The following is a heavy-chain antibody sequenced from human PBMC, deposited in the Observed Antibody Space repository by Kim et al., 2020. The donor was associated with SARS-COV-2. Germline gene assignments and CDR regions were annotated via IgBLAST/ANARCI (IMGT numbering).Heavy chain of an antibody. V-gene: IGHV4-34*01. CDR2: SEST. J-gene: IGHJ4*02. CDR3: ARAGDFDY. Sequence: SESTNSNPTLKSLVTISVDTSKNQFSLKLSSVTAADTAVYYCARAGDFDYWGQGTLVTVSS.